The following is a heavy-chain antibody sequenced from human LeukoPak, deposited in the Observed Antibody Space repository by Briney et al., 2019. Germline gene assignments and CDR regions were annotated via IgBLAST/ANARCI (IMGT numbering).Heavy chain of an antibody. CDR3: ARDSGRFGEEYYYYYYYMDV. D-gene: IGHD3-10*01. V-gene: IGHV1-2*06. CDR2: INPNSGGT. Sequence: AAVKVSCKASGYTFTGYYMHWLRQAPGQGLEWMGRINPNSGGTNYAQKFQGRVTMTRDTYISTAYMELSRLRSDDTAVYYCARDSGRFGEEYYYYYYYMDVWGKGTTVTVSS. J-gene: IGHJ6*03. CDR1: GYTFTGYY.